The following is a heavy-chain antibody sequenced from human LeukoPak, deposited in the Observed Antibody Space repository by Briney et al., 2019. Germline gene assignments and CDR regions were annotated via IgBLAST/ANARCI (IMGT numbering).Heavy chain of an antibody. V-gene: IGHV4-39*01. D-gene: IGHD1-26*01. Sequence: SETLSLTCTVSGGSISRSTYYWGWIRQPPGKGLEWIGSIFYSGSTYYNPSHKSRLAISVDTSKNQFSLKLNSMTAADTAVYYCGRHLSGSYPPGGFDYWGQGTLVTVSS. CDR1: GGSISRSTYY. CDR2: IFYSGST. CDR3: GRHLSGSYPPGGFDY. J-gene: IGHJ4*02.